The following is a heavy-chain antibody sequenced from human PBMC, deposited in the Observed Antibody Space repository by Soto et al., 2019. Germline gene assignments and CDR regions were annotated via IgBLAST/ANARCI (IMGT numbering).Heavy chain of an antibody. Sequence: ASVKVSCKASGGTFSSYAISWVRQAPGQGLEWMGGIIPIFGTANYAQKFQGRVTITADESTSTAYMELSSLRSEDTAVYYCASGGSSAVYYYYGMDVWGQGTTVTVSS. D-gene: IGHD2-15*01. CDR3: ASGGSSAVYYYYGMDV. CDR1: GGTFSSYA. J-gene: IGHJ6*02. CDR2: IIPIFGTA. V-gene: IGHV1-69*13.